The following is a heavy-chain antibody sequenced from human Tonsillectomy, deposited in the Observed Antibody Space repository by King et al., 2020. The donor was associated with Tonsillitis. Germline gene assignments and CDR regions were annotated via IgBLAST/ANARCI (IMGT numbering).Heavy chain of an antibody. J-gene: IGHJ5*01. V-gene: IGHV3-23*04. CDR1: GFSFSSYA. CDR2: ISDSGST. D-gene: IGHD2-2*01. Sequence: VQLVESGGDLVQPGGSLRLSCAASGFSFSSYAMSWVRQAPGKGLEWVSTISDSGSTYYADSVKGRFTISRDNSKNKVYLQMNSLRADDTAVYYCAKLISGYCSTTSCLNGFDFWGQGNLVSVSS. CDR3: AKLISGYCSTTSCLNGFDF.